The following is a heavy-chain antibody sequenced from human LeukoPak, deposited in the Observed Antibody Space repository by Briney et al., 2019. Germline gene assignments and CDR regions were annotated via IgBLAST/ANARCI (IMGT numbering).Heavy chain of an antibody. V-gene: IGHV1-2*02. D-gene: IGHD3-22*01. Sequence: ASVKVSCKASGYTFTGYYMHWVRQAPGQGLEWMGWINPNSGGTNYAQKFQGRVTMTRDTSISTAYMELSRLRSDDTAVYYCARIEGSSGYYFVPYWGQETLVTVSS. CDR2: INPNSGGT. J-gene: IGHJ4*02. CDR1: GYTFTGYY. CDR3: ARIEGSSGYYFVPY.